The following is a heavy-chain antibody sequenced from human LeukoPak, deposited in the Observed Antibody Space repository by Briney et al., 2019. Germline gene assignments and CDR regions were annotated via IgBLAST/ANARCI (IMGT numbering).Heavy chain of an antibody. CDR2: IRYDGSNK. D-gene: IGHD2/OR15-2a*01. J-gene: IGHJ3*02. CDR1: GLTFSSYG. CDR3: AKEDFPLRGGGDAFDI. V-gene: IGHV3-30*02. Sequence: GGSLRLSCAASGLTFSSYGMHWVRQAPGKGLEWVAFIRYDGSNKYYADSVKGRFTISRDNSKNTLYLQMDSLRAEDTAVYYCAKEDFPLRGGGDAFDIWGQGTMVTVSS.